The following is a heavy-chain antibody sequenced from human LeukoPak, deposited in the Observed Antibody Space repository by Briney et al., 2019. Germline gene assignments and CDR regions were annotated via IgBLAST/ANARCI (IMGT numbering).Heavy chain of an antibody. CDR2: ISFDGSIE. CDR1: GFTFSSYA. Sequence: TGGSLRLSCVASGFTFSSYAIHWVRQAPGKGLEWVTGISFDGSIEVYADSVKGRFTISRDNSKNTLYLQMNSLRAEDTAVYYCAKDLERHIVVVTASAVDYWGQGTLVTVSS. V-gene: IGHV3-30-3*01. J-gene: IGHJ4*02. CDR3: AKDLERHIVVVTASAVDY. D-gene: IGHD2-21*02.